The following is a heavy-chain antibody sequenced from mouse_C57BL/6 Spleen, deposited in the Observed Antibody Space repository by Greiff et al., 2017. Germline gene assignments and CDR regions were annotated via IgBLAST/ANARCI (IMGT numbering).Heavy chain of an antibody. CDR2: IYPSDSET. J-gene: IGHJ4*01. V-gene: IGHV1-61*01. CDR3: ARYEPKHAMDY. D-gene: IGHD2-12*01. CDR1: GYTFTSYW. Sequence: QVQLQQPGAELVRPGSSVKLSCKASGYTFTSYWMAWVKQRPGQGLEWIGNIYPSDSETHYNQKFKDKATLTVNKSSSTAYMQLSSLTSEDSAVYYDARYEPKHAMDYWGQGTSVTVSS.